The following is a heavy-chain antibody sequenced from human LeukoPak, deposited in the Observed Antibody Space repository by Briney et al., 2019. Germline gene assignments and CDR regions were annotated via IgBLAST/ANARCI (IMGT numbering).Heavy chain of an antibody. D-gene: IGHD6-19*01. J-gene: IGHJ6*02. CDR2: INSDGSST. CDR3: ARDWRSSGWYSVSRSTKYYYYGMDF. Sequence: GGSLRLSCAASGFTFSSYWMHWVRQAPGKGLVWVSRINSDGSSTSYADSVKGRFTISRDNAKNTLYLQMNSLRAEDTAVYYCARDWRSSGWYSVSRSTKYYYYGMDFWGQGTTVTVSS. CDR1: GFTFSSYW. V-gene: IGHV3-74*01.